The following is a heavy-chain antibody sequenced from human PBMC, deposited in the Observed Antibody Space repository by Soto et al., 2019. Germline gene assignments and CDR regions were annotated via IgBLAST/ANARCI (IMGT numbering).Heavy chain of an antibody. V-gene: IGHV3-74*01. CDR1: GFTFSSYW. CDR2: IMSDGSGT. CDR3: ARSRGSGGVEYNMDV. D-gene: IGHD3-16*01. Sequence: EVQLVESGGGLVQPGGSLRLSCAASGFTFSSYWMHWVCQGPGAGLVWVSRIMSDGSGTTYADSVKGRFTISRDNAKNTLYLQRNSLRAEDTAVYHCARSRGSGGVEYNMDVWGQGTTVTVSS. J-gene: IGHJ6*02.